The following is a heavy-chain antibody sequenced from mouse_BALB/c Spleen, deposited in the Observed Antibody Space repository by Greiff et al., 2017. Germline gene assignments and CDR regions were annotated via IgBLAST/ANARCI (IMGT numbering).Heavy chain of an antibody. CDR3: ARATYGRYYYAMDY. CDR1: GFTFSDYY. Sequence: EVHLVESGGGLVKPGGSLKLSCAASGFTFSDYYMYWVRQTPEKRLEWVATISDGGSYTYYPDSVKGRFTISRDNAKNNLYLQMSSLKSEDTAMYYCARATYGRYYYAMDYWGQGTSVTVSS. V-gene: IGHV5-4*02. CDR2: ISDGGSYT. D-gene: IGHD1-2*01. J-gene: IGHJ4*01.